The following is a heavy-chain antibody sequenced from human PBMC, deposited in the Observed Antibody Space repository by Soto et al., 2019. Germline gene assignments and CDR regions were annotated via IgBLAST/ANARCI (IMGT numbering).Heavy chain of an antibody. J-gene: IGHJ4*02. CDR1: GFTFSDYY. D-gene: IGHD5-12*01. CDR2: ISSSSSYT. V-gene: IGHV3-11*05. Sequence: QVQLVESGGGLVKPGGSLRLSCAASGFTFSDYYMSGIRQAPGKGLEWVSYISSSSSYTNYADSVKGRFTISRDNAKNSLYLQMTSLRAEDTAVYYCARDHHRYSGYDYVDYWGQGTLVTVSS. CDR3: ARDHHRYSGYDYVDY.